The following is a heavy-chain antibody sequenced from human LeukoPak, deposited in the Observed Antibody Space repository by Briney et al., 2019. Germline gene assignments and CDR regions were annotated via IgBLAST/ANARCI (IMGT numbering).Heavy chain of an antibody. Sequence: PGESLRLSCAASGFSFADSWMHWVRQAPRKGLVWVSRINNDGSDTRYADSVRGRFTISRDNAKNTLYLQMNSLRAEDTAVYYCARVSGLGMNEYYQHWGQGTLVTVPS. D-gene: IGHD3-10*01. CDR2: INNDGSDT. CDR1: GFSFADSW. CDR3: ARVSGLGMNEYYQH. V-gene: IGHV3-74*01. J-gene: IGHJ1*01.